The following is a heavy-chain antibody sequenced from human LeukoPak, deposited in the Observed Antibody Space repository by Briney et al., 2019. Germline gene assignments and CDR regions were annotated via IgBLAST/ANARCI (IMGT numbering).Heavy chain of an antibody. Sequence: GGSLTLSCEAAGFSISGTYMSWVRQTPGRGLEWVSVIYGGGSSYSADSVRGRFIISRDDSKNTVSLQMNNLRLEDTGLYFCARDFVNYLENTGYFPSDLWGQGTRVTVSS. CDR1: GFSISGTY. D-gene: IGHD3-9*01. CDR3: ARDFVNYLENTGYFPSDL. V-gene: IGHV3-66*01. CDR2: IYGGGSS. J-gene: IGHJ4*02.